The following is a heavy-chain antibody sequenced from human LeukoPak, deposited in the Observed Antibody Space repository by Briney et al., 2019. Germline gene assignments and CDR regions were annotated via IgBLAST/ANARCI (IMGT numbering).Heavy chain of an antibody. CDR3: ARAGDILTGYYSPFDY. D-gene: IGHD3-9*01. Sequence: ASVKVSCEASGYTFTGYYMHWVRQAPGQGLEWMGWINPNSGGTNYAQKFQGRVTMTRDTSISTAYMELSRLRSDDTAVYYCARAGDILTGYYSPFDYWGQGTLVTVSS. CDR2: INPNSGGT. CDR1: GYTFTGYY. V-gene: IGHV1-2*02. J-gene: IGHJ4*02.